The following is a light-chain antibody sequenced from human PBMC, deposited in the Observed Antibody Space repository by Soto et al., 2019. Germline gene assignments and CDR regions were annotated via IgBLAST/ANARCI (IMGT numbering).Light chain of an antibody. V-gene: IGKV3-20*01. CDR3: QQYGSSPLT. J-gene: IGKJ1*01. Sequence: EIVLTQSPGTLSLSPGERVSLSCRASESVSSSYLAWYQQKPGQAPRLLIYSASSRATGIPYRFSGSGSGTDFTLTIGSLEPEDFAVYYCQQYGSSPLTFGQGTKVELK. CDR1: ESVSSSY. CDR2: SAS.